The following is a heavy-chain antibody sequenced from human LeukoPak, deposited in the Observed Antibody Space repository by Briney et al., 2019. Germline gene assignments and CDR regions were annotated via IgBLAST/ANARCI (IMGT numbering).Heavy chain of an antibody. CDR1: GLTFSNYG. Sequence: GGSLRLSCAASGLTFSNYGMSWVRQAPGKGLEWVSRISGSGANTYYADSVKGRFTISRDNSENTLFLQMNSLRAEDTAVYYCAEDGGGGSRPHWGQGTLVTVSS. CDR3: AEDGGGGSRPH. J-gene: IGHJ4*02. D-gene: IGHD6-13*01. V-gene: IGHV3-23*01. CDR2: ISGSGANT.